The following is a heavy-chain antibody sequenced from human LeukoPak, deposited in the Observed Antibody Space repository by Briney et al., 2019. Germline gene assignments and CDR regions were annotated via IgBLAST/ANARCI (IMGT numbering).Heavy chain of an antibody. J-gene: IGHJ5*02. V-gene: IGHV4-34*01. D-gene: IGHD3-10*01. CDR3: ARGAMVRGFSPYNWFEP. CDR1: GGSFSGYY. CDR2: INHSGST. Sequence: SETLSLTCAVYGGSFSGYYWSWIRQPPGKGLEWIGEINHSGSTNYNPSLKSRVTISVDTSKNQFSLKLSYVTAADTAVYYCARGAMVRGFSPYNWFEPWGQGTLVTVSS.